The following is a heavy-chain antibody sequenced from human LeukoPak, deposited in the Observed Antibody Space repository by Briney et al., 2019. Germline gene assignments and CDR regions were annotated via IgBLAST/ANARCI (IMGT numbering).Heavy chain of an antibody. CDR1: GGTFSSYA. CDR2: IIPIFGTA. V-gene: IGHV1-69*13. Sequence: SVKVSCKASGGTFSSYAISWVRRAPGQGLEWMGGIIPIFGTANYAQKFQGRVTITADESTSTAYMELSSLRSEDTAVYYCAREVAGVNYFDYWGQGTLVTVSS. J-gene: IGHJ4*02. CDR3: AREVAGVNYFDY. D-gene: IGHD6-19*01.